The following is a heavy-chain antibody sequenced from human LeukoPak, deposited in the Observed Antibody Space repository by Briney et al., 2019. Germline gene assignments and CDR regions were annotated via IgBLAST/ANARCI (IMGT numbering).Heavy chain of an antibody. CDR2: IYPGDSDT. CDR1: GSDFTTYW. V-gene: IGHV5-51*01. D-gene: IGHD2-2*01. J-gene: IGHJ3*02. CDR3: ARDGPVPATADAFDI. Sequence: GESLKISCKGSGSDFTTYWIGWVRQMPGQGLEWMGIIYPGDSDTRNSPSFQGQVTISADKSISTVYLQWSSLKASDTAMYYCARDGPVPATADAFDIWGQGTMVTVSS.